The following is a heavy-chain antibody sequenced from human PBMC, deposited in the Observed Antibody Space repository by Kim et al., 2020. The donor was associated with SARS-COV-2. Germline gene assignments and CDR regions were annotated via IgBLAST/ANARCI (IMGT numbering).Heavy chain of an antibody. V-gene: IGHV4-31*03. Sequence: SETLSLTCTVSGGSISSGGYYWSWIRQHPGKGLEWIGYIYYSGSTYYNPSLKSRVTISVDTSKNQFSLKLRSVTAADTAVYYCARGAEISSSWYGGLYYYGMDVWGQGTPVTVSS. D-gene: IGHD6-13*01. CDR3: ARGAEISSSWYGGLYYYGMDV. CDR1: GGSISSGGYY. CDR2: IYYSGST. J-gene: IGHJ6*02.